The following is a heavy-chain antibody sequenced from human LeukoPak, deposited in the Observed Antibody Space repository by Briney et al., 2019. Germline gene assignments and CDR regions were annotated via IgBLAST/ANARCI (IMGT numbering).Heavy chain of an antibody. D-gene: IGHD1-7*01. V-gene: IGHV4-59*01. Sequence: PSETLSLTCTAPGGSISSYYWSWIRQPPGKGLEWIGYIYYSGSTNYNPSLKSRVTISVDTSKNQFSLKLSSVTAADTAVYYCARDDWNYVFNYWGQGTLVTVSS. J-gene: IGHJ4*02. CDR2: IYYSGST. CDR1: GGSISSYY. CDR3: ARDDWNYVFNY.